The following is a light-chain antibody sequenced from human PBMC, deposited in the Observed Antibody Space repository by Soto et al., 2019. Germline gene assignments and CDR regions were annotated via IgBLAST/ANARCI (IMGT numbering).Light chain of an antibody. Sequence: AIQMTQSPSSLSASVGGRVTITCRASQGIRNDLGWFQQKPGKAPKLLIYAASNLQSGVPSRFSGSGSGTDFTLTISSLQPEDFATFYCQQSFRSRTFGQGTKVDI. CDR3: QQSFRSRT. CDR2: AAS. CDR1: QGIRND. V-gene: IGKV1-6*01. J-gene: IGKJ1*01.